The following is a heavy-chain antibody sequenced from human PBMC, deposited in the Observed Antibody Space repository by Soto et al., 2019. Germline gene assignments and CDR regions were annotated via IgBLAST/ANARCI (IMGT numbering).Heavy chain of an antibody. CDR1: GFTFSSYA. J-gene: IGHJ4*02. V-gene: IGHV3-23*01. Sequence: EVQLLESGGGLVQPGGSLRLSCAASGFTFSSYAMSWVRQAPGKGLEWVSAISGSGGSTYYADSVKGRFTISRDNSKNTLYVQMNSLRAEDTDVYYCALRYPPYYDFWSGYYKGYYFDYWGQGTLVTVSS. CDR3: ALRYPPYYDFWSGYYKGYYFDY. CDR2: ISGSGGST. D-gene: IGHD3-3*01.